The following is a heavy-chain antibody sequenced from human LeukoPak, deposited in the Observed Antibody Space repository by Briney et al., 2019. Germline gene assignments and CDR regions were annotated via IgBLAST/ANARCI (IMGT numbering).Heavy chain of an antibody. J-gene: IGHJ4*02. CDR1: GGSFSGYY. D-gene: IGHD3-22*01. CDR2: IYYSGST. Sequence: SETLSLTCAVYGGSFSGYYWSWIRQPPGKGLEWIGYIYYSGSTNYNPSLKSRVTISVDTSKNQFSLKLSSVTAADTAVYYCARGPPQLYDSSGYYYPFDYWGQGTLVTVSS. CDR3: ARGPPQLYDSSGYYYPFDY. V-gene: IGHV4-59*01.